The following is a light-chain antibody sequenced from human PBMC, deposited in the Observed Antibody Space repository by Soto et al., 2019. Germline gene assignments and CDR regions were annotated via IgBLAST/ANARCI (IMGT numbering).Light chain of an antibody. J-gene: IGLJ2*01. CDR2: EVS. CDR1: SSDVGDYNY. Sequence: QSVLTQPPSASGSPGQSVTISCSGTSSDVGDYNYVSWYQHHPGKAPKLMIYEVSKRPSGVPDCFSGSKSGNTASLTVSGLQADDEADYYCSSYAGSNNFVVFGGGTKLTVL. V-gene: IGLV2-8*01. CDR3: SSYAGSNNFVV.